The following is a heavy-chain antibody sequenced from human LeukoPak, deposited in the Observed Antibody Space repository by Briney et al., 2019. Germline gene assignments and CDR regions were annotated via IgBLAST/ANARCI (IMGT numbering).Heavy chain of an antibody. Sequence: ASVKVSCKASGYTFTSYDINWVRQATGQGLEWMGWINPNSGGTNYAQKFQGRVTMTRDTSISTAYMELSRLRSDDTAVYYCARGSYTAMVTAPFDYWGQGTLVTVSS. D-gene: IGHD5-18*01. CDR2: INPNSGGT. CDR3: ARGSYTAMVTAPFDY. CDR1: GYTFTSYD. J-gene: IGHJ4*02. V-gene: IGHV1-2*02.